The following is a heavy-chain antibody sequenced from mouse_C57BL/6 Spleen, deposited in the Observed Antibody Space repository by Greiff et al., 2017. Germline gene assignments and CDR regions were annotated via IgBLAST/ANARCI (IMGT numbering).Heavy chain of an antibody. V-gene: IGHV1-82*01. Sequence: QVQLQQSGPELVKPGASVKISCKASGYAFSSSWMNWVKQRPGKGLEWIGRIYPGDGDTNYNGKFKGKATLTADKSSSTAYMQLSSLTSEDSAVYFCARGDYGSSHAMDYWGQGTSVTVSS. CDR1: GYAFSSSW. CDR3: ARGDYGSSHAMDY. J-gene: IGHJ4*01. D-gene: IGHD1-1*01. CDR2: IYPGDGDT.